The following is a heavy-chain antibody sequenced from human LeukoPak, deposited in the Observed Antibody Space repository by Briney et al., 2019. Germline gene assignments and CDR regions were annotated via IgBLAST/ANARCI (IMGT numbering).Heavy chain of an antibody. D-gene: IGHD3-16*01. J-gene: IGHJ4*02. CDR2: ISSSSVTK. Sequence: GGSLRLSCAAYGFTFSSYSVNWVRQAPGKGLEWVSYISSSSVTKYYADSVRGRFTVSRDNARNSLSLLMNSLRVEDTAVYYCARSMIAFGGGIDYWGQGTQVTVSS. CDR1: GFTFSSYS. V-gene: IGHV3-48*01. CDR3: ARSMIAFGGGIDY.